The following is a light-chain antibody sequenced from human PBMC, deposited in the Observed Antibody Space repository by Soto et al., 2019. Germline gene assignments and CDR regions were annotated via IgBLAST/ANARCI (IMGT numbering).Light chain of an antibody. J-gene: IGKJ4*01. Sequence: DIVMTQSPLSLPVTPGEPASISCRSSQSLLHNNGYNSLDWYLQKPGQSPQLLIYLGSNRASGVPDRISGSGSGTDFTLKISIVEAEYVGVYYCMHALQTPLTFGGGTKVEIK. CDR2: LGS. V-gene: IGKV2-28*01. CDR1: QSLLHNNGYNS. CDR3: MHALQTPLT.